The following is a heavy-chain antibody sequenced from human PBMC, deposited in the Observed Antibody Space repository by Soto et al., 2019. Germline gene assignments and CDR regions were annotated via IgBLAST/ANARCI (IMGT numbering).Heavy chain of an antibody. CDR1: GGSISSSSYS. Sequence: QLQLQESGPGLVKPSETLSLTCTVSGGSISSSSYSWGWIRQPPGKGLEWIGSIYYSGSTYYNPSLKRRVTISVDTSKNQFSLTLSSVTAADTAVYYCARHTPAISISDHWGQGTLVTVSS. J-gene: IGHJ4*02. D-gene: IGHD2-15*01. CDR2: IYYSGST. V-gene: IGHV4-39*01. CDR3: ARHTPAISISDH.